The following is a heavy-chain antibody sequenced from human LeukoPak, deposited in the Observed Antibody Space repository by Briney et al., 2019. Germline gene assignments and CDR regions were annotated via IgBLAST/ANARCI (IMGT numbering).Heavy chain of an antibody. Sequence: SETLSLTCTVSGGSISSYYWSWIRQPPGKGLEWIGNIYTSGSTNYNPSLKSRVTISVDTPKNQFSLKLSSVTAADTAVYYCASGGGDGYNYDYWGQGTLVTVSS. CDR3: ASGGGDGYNYDY. CDR2: IYTSGST. J-gene: IGHJ4*02. V-gene: IGHV4-4*09. CDR1: GGSISSYY. D-gene: IGHD5-24*01.